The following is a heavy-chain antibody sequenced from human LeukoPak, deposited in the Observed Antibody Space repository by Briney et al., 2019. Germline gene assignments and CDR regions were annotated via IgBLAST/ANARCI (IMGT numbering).Heavy chain of an antibody. D-gene: IGHD2-15*01. CDR2: ISLSGLT. CDR1: GGSISSTNW. J-gene: IGHJ1*01. Sequence: SGTLSLTCGVSGGSISSTNWYSWVRQPPGQGLEWIGEISLSGLTNYNPSLKSRVTMSLDKSKNLLSLTLTSVTAADTAVYYCARSGGSRYFHNWGQGTLVTVSS. CDR3: ARSGGSRYFHN. V-gene: IGHV4-4*02.